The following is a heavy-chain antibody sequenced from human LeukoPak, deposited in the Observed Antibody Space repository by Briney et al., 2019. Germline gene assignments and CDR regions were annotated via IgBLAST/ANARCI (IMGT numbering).Heavy chain of an antibody. CDR2: ISYDGSNK. J-gene: IGHJ4*02. CDR3: ARDPQYSYDDSGTFDS. D-gene: IGHD3-22*01. CDR1: GFTFSSYA. Sequence: GGSLRLSCAASGFTFSSYAMHWVRQAPGKGLEWVAVISYDGSNKYYADSVKGRFTISRDNSKNTLYLQMNSLRAEDTAVYYCARDPQYSYDDSGTFDSWGQGTLVTVSS. V-gene: IGHV3-30-3*01.